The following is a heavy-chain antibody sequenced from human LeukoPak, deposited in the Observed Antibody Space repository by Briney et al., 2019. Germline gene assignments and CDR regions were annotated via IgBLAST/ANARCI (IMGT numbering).Heavy chain of an antibody. J-gene: IGHJ4*02. Sequence: SETLSLTCTVSGGSLNPFHWNWIRQPPGKGLEWIGEIHPSGSTGYNPSLKGRVTMSVDTSKNEFSLNLTSVTAADTALYYCGRGIDAYKGGNYWGQGTLVTVSS. V-gene: IGHV4-34*01. CDR2: IHPSGST. D-gene: IGHD5-24*01. CDR1: GGSLNPFH. CDR3: GRGIDAYKGGNY.